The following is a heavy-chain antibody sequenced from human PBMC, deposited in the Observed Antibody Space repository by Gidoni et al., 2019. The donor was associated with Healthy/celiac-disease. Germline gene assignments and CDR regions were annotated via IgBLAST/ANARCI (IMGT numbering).Heavy chain of an antibody. J-gene: IGHJ6*02. V-gene: IGHV3-23*01. CDR1: GFTFSSYG. D-gene: IGHD1-1*01. Sequence: EVQLLESGGGLVQPGGSLRLSCAASGFTFSSYGMRWVRQAPGKGLEWVSAISGSGGSTYYADSVKGRFTISRDNSKNTLYLQMNSLRAEDTAVYYCAKVKHDLYYYYGMDVWGQGTTVTVSS. CDR3: AKVKHDLYYYYGMDV. CDR2: ISGSGGST.